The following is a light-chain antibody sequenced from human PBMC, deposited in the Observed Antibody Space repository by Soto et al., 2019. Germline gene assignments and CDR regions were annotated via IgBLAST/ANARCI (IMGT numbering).Light chain of an antibody. V-gene: IGLV2-14*01. CDR1: SSDVGSYNY. J-gene: IGLJ1*01. CDR3: NSYTGGSTYV. CDR2: DVS. Sequence: QSVLTQPASVSGSRGQSITVACTGTSSDVGSYNYVSWYQQHPGKAPKLMIYDVSNRPSGVPDRFSGSKSGNTASLTISGLQAEDEADYYCNSYTGGSTYVFGTGTKVTVL.